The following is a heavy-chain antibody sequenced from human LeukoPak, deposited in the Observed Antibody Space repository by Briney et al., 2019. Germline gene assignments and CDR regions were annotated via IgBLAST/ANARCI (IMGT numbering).Heavy chain of an antibody. CDR2: ISSSSSTI. CDR1: GFTFSSYS. Sequence: TGGSLRLSCAASGFTFSSYSMNWVRQAPGKGLEWVSYISSSSSTIYYADSVKGRFTISRDNAKNSLYLQMNSLRAEDTAVYYCAGYYYDSSGYSRSFDYWGQGTLVTVSS. CDR3: AGYYYDSSGYSRSFDY. V-gene: IGHV3-48*01. J-gene: IGHJ4*02. D-gene: IGHD3-22*01.